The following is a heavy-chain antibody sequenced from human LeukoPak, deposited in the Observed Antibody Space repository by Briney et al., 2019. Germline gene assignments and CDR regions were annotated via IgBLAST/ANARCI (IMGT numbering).Heavy chain of an antibody. D-gene: IGHD2-2*01. V-gene: IGHV1-2*06. CDR2: INPNSGGT. CDR3: AREYSTSCFPN. J-gene: IGHJ4*02. CDR1: GYTFTGYY. Sequence: ASVKVSCKASGYTFTGYYMHWVRQAPGQGLEWMGRINPNSGGTDYAQKFQGRVTMTRDTSISTAYMELSRLRSDDTAVYYCAREYSTSCFPNWGQGTLVTVSS.